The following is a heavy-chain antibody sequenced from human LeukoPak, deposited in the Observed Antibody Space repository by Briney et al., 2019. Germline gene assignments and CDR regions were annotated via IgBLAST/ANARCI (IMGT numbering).Heavy chain of an antibody. D-gene: IGHD2-15*01. Sequence: PGGSLRLSCAASGFTFSNCWMHWVRQAPGKGLEWVSAISGSGGSTYYADSVKGRFTISRDNSKNTLYLQMNSLRAEDTAVYYCAKAHCSGGSCYFDYWGQGTLVTVSS. CDR1: GFTFSNCW. CDR2: ISGSGGST. CDR3: AKAHCSGGSCYFDY. V-gene: IGHV3-23*01. J-gene: IGHJ4*02.